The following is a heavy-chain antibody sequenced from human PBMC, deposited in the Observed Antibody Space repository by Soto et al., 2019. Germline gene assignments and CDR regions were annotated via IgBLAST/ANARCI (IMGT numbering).Heavy chain of an antibody. CDR1: GYSFTSYW. CDR3: ASPGFGYYDSSGYYNDAFDI. V-gene: IGHV5-51*01. D-gene: IGHD3-22*01. CDR2: IYPGDSDT. Sequence: GESLKISCKGSGYSFTSYWIGWVRQMPGKGLEWMGIIYPGDSDTGYSPSFQGQVTISADKSISTAYLQWSSLKASDTAMYYCASPGFGYYDSSGYYNDAFDIWGQGTMVTVSS. J-gene: IGHJ3*02.